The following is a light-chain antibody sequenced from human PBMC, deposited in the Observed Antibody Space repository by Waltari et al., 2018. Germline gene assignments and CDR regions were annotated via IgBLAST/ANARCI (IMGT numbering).Light chain of an antibody. Sequence: DIQMTQSPSSLSASVGDRVTITCRASQRIRSYLNWYQQKPGKAPKLLIYTASRLQSGVPSRFSGSGSGTDFTLTISSLQPEDFATYYCQQSYSIPFTFGPGIKVDI. CDR2: TAS. J-gene: IGKJ3*01. V-gene: IGKV1-39*01. CDR1: QRIRSY. CDR3: QQSYSIPFT.